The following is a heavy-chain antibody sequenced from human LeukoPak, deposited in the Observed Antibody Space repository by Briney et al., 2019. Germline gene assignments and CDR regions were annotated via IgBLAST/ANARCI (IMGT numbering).Heavy chain of an antibody. V-gene: IGHV1-69*13. D-gene: IGHD2-2*01. CDR3: AKANSYQLLFRNNWFDP. Sequence: ASVKVSCKASGGTFSSYAISWVRQAPGQGLEWMGGIIPIFGTANYAQKFQGRVTITADESTSTAYMELSSLRAEDTAVYYCAKANSYQLLFRNNWFDPWGQGTLVTVSS. CDR1: GGTFSSYA. J-gene: IGHJ5*02. CDR2: IIPIFGTA.